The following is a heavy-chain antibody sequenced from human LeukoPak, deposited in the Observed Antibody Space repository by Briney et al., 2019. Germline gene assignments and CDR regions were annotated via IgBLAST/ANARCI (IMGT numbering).Heavy chain of an antibody. Sequence: PSETLSLTCAVYGGSFSGYYWSWIRQPPGKGLEWIGEINHSGSTNYNPSLKSRVTISVDTSKNQFSLKLSSVTTADTAVYYCARAPSVRGVIIPYWYFDLWGRGNLVTVSS. J-gene: IGHJ2*01. CDR1: GGSFSGYY. CDR2: INHSGST. D-gene: IGHD3-10*01. V-gene: IGHV4-34*01. CDR3: ARAPSVRGVIIPYWYFDL.